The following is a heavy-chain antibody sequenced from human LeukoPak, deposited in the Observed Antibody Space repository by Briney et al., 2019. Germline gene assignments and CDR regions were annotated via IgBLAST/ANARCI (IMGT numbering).Heavy chain of an antibody. Sequence: GASVKVSCKASGYTFTSYDINWVRQATGQGLEWMGWMNPNSGNTGYAQKFQGRVTITRNTSISTAYMELSSLRSEDTAVYYCARGPNAVEMATTPTGDAFDIWGQGTMVTVSS. V-gene: IGHV1-8*03. D-gene: IGHD5-24*01. J-gene: IGHJ3*02. CDR2: MNPNSGNT. CDR3: ARGPNAVEMATTPTGDAFDI. CDR1: GYTFTSYD.